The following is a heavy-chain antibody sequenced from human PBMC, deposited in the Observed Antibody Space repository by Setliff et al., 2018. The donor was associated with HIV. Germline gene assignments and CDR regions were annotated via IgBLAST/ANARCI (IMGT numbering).Heavy chain of an antibody. Sequence: PGGSLRLSCTASGFIFSSYWMSWVRQSLEKGLEWIGEVCQRGGINYYPFFWSRAIISMDKPRSYFSLRLTSVTAADTAIYFCVRNSGWALGSWGQGILVTVSS. CDR3: VRNSGWALGS. V-gene: IGHV4-4*01. CDR1: GFIFSSYW. D-gene: IGHD3-16*01. CDR2: VCQRGGI. J-gene: IGHJ4*02.